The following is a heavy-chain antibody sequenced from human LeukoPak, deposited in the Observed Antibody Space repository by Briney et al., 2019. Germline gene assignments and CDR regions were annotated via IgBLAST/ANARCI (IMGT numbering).Heavy chain of an antibody. V-gene: IGHV4-61*02. J-gene: IGHJ4*02. D-gene: IGHD2-15*01. CDR3: ARESGGILAAPTYYFDY. Sequence: PSQTLSLTCTVSGGSISSGSYYWSWIRQPAGKGLEWIGRIYTSGSTNYNPSLKSRVTISVDTSKNQFSLKLSSVTAADTAVYYCARESGGILAAPTYYFDYWGQGTLVTVSS. CDR1: GGSISSGSYY. CDR2: IYTSGST.